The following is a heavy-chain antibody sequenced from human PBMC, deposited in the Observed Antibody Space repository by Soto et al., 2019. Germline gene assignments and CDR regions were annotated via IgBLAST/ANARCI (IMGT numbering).Heavy chain of an antibody. CDR2: IIPIFGTA. V-gene: IGHV1-69*12. CDR3: ARGGYSGYDDNYYYGMDV. CDR1: GGTFSSYA. D-gene: IGHD5-12*01. Sequence: QVQLVQSGAEVKKPGSSVKVSCKASGGTFSSYAISWVRQAPGQGLEWMGGIIPIFGTANYAQKFQGRVTITADESTSTAYMELSSLRSEDTAVYYCARGGYSGYDDNYYYGMDVWGQGTTVTVFS. J-gene: IGHJ6*02.